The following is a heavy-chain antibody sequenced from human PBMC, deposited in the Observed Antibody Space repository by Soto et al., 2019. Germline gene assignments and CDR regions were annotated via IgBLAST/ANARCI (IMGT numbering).Heavy chain of an antibody. Sequence: PSETLSLTCTVSGGSLSSYYWSWIRQPPGKRLEWIGYIFYSGSTNYNPSLKSRVTISVDTSKNQSSLKLSSVTAADTAVYYCARRYGGAFDFWGQGTMVTVSS. CDR3: ARRYGGAFDF. D-gene: IGHD3-10*01. CDR2: IFYSGST. V-gene: IGHV4-59*08. CDR1: GGSLSSYY. J-gene: IGHJ3*01.